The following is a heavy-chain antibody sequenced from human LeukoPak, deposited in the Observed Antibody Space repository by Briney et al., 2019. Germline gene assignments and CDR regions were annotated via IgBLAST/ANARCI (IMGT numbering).Heavy chain of an antibody. V-gene: IGHV3-7*01. CDR3: AKVAGNIYYFDY. J-gene: IGHJ4*02. CDR1: GFTLSIYW. CDR2: IKQDGSEK. D-gene: IGHD4-23*01. Sequence: PGGSLTLSCAASGFTLSIYWMSWLREAPGKGLEGVANIKQDGSEKYYVDSVKGRFTISRDNAKNSLYLQMNSLRAEDTAVHYCAKVAGNIYYFDYWGQGALVTVSS.